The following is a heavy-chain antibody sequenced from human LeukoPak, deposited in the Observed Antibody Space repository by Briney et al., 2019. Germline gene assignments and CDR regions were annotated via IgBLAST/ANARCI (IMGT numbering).Heavy chain of an antibody. CDR2: INSDGSAR. V-gene: IGHV3-74*01. Sequence: HAGGSLRLSCAASGFTFSSYWMHWVRQAPGKGLVWVSRINSDGSARNYADSVRGRFTIFRDTSMNTLFLQMNSLGAEDTAVYYCAKGAAAGKVDWFDPWGQGTLVTVSS. J-gene: IGHJ5*02. CDR3: AKGAAAGKVDWFDP. CDR1: GFTFSSYW. D-gene: IGHD6-13*01.